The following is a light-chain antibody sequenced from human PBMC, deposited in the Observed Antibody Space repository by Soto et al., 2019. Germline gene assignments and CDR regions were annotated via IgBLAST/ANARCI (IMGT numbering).Light chain of an antibody. CDR1: SSDVGGYKY. V-gene: IGLV2-8*01. CDR2: EVS. CDR3: ISYAGSNNWV. J-gene: IGLJ3*02. Sequence: QSALTQPPSASGSPGQSVTISCTGTSSDVGGYKYVSWYQQHPGKAPKLMIYEVSTRPSGVPDRFSGSKSGNPASLTVSGLQAEDEADFYCISYAGSNNWVFGGGTKLTVL.